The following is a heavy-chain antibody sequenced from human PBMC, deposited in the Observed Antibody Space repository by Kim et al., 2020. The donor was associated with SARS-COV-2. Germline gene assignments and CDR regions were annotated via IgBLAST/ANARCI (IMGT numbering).Heavy chain of an antibody. J-gene: IGHJ6*02. V-gene: IGHV3-33*01. CDR1: GFTFSSYG. D-gene: IGHD5-18*01. Sequence: GGSLRLSCAASGFTFSSYGMHWVRQAPGKGLEWVAVIWYDGSNKYYADSVKGRFTISRDNSKNTLYLQMNSLRAEDTAVYYCAREWGVDTATYYYYYGMDAWGQGTTVTVSS. CDR2: IWYDGSNK. CDR3: AREWGVDTATYYYYYGMDA.